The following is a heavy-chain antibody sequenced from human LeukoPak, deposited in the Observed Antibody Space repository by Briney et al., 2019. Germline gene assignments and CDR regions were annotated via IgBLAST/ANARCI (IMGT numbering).Heavy chain of an antibody. J-gene: IGHJ4*02. Sequence: GGSLRLCCAASGFIVSSKYMSWVRQAPGKGLEWVSIIFSGDSTYYADSVKGRFTISRDNSKNTVYLQMNSLRAEDTAVYYCARDASGPSYWGQGTLVTVSS. V-gene: IGHV3-66*01. CDR3: ARDASGPSY. CDR2: IFSGDST. CDR1: GFIVSSKY. D-gene: IGHD3-3*01.